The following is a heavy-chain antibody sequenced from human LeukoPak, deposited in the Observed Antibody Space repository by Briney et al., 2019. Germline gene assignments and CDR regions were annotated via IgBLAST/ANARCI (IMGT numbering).Heavy chain of an antibody. Sequence: SETLSLTCTVSGYSISSGYYWGWIRQPPGKGLEWIGSIYHSGSTYYNPSLKSRVTISVDTSKNQFSLKLSSVTAADTAVYFCVNSRWRAQFDYWAREPWSPSPQ. CDR3: VNSRWRAQFDY. D-gene: IGHD4-23*01. V-gene: IGHV4-38-2*02. CDR1: GYSISSGYY. J-gene: IGHJ4*02. CDR2: IYHSGST.